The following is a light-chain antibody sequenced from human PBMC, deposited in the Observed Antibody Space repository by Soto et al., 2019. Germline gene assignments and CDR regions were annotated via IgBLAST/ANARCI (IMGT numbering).Light chain of an antibody. Sequence: IQLTQSPSSLSASVGDRVTITCRASQGISSYLAWYQQKPGKAPKLLISGASALQSGVPSRFSGSGSGTDFTLTISSLQPEDVVTYYCQQYSAYSRTFGRGTKVDIK. CDR1: QGISSY. CDR2: GAS. J-gene: IGKJ1*01. V-gene: IGKV1-9*01. CDR3: QQYSAYSRT.